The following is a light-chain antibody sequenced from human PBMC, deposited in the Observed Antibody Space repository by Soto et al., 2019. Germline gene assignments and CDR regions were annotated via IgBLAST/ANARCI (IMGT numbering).Light chain of an antibody. V-gene: IGKV3-15*01. CDR3: QQYNNWPPIT. CDR1: ESVSSSY. CDR2: VAS. Sequence: EILFTQSPGTLSLSPGARATLSCRASESVSSSYLAWYQQKPGQAPRLLIYVASTRATGIPARFSGSGSGTEFALTISSLQSEDFAVYYCQQYNNWPPITFGQGTRLEIK. J-gene: IGKJ5*01.